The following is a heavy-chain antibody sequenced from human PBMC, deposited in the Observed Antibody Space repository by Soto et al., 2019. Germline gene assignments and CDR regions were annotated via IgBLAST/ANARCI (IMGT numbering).Heavy chain of an antibody. D-gene: IGHD5-18*01. Sequence: SVKVSCKASGGTFYTYTFSWVRQAPGQGLEWMGSITPIYPTTNYAERFQGRLTITADGSTRTAYMDLTSLTSEDTAVYYCARIPRYSFPTSDDLDSWGQVTLVTVSS. CDR3: ARIPRYSFPTSDDLDS. V-gene: IGHV1-69*13. CDR1: GGTFYTYT. CDR2: ITPIYPTT. J-gene: IGHJ4*02.